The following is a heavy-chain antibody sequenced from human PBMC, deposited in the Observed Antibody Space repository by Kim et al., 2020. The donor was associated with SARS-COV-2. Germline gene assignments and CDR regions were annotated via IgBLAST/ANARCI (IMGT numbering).Heavy chain of an antibody. CDR2: ISGSGGST. J-gene: IGHJ4*02. D-gene: IGHD3-10*02. CDR1: GFTFSSYA. V-gene: IGHV3-23*01. CDR3: APPVRPGALTPPGY. Sequence: GGSLKLSCAASGFTFSSYAMSWVRQAPGKGLEWVSAISGSGGSTYYADSVKGRFTISRDNSKNTLYLQMNSLRAEDTAVYYCAPPVRPGALTPPGYWGQGTLVTVSS.